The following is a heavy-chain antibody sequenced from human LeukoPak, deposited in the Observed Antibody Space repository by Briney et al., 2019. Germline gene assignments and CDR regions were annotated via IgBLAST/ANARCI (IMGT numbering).Heavy chain of an antibody. J-gene: IGHJ4*02. Sequence: ASVKVSCKATGYTFTGYYMHWVRQAPGQGLEWMGWINPNSGGTNYAQKFQGRVTMTRDTSISTAYMELSRLRSDDTAVYYCARGINYGDYNDYWGQGTLVTVSS. CDR2: INPNSGGT. D-gene: IGHD4-17*01. CDR3: ARGINYGDYNDY. CDR1: GYTFTGYY. V-gene: IGHV1-2*02.